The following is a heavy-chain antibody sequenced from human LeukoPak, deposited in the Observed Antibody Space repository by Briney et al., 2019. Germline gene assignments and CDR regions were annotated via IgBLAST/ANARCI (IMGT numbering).Heavy chain of an antibody. D-gene: IGHD4-17*01. CDR2: IRYDGSNK. J-gene: IGHJ6*03. CDR1: GFTFSSYS. CDR3: AKYGDDSPYYYYYYMDV. V-gene: IGHV3-30*02. Sequence: PGGSLRLSCAASGFTFSSYSMNWVRQAPGKGLEWVAFIRYDGSNKYYADSVKGRFTISRDNSKNTLYLQMNSLRAEDTAVYYCAKYGDDSPYYYYYYMDVWGKGTTVTISS.